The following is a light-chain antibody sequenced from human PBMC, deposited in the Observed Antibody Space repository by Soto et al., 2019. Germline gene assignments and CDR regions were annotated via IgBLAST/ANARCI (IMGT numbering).Light chain of an antibody. CDR1: SSDIGSNP. Sequence: QSVLTQPPSASGTPGQRVAISCSGGSSDIGSNPVNWYLHLPGAAPKLLIYRDNQRPSGVPDRFSGSKSGTSASLTISGLQSEAEADYFCSAWDDSIYGPVFGGGTQLTVL. CDR3: SAWDDSIYGPV. V-gene: IGLV1-44*01. J-gene: IGLJ2*01. CDR2: RDN.